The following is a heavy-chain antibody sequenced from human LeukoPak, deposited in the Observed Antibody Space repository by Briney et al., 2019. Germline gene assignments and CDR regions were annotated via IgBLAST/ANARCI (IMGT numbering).Heavy chain of an antibody. J-gene: IGHJ4*02. Sequence: GGSLRLSCAASGFTFSTYWMDWVRQAPGKGLEWVADIKEDGSEKYYEDSVKGRFTISRDNAKNSLYLQMNSLRAEDTAVYYCARNVGWFRFDYWGQGTLVTVSS. D-gene: IGHD2-15*01. CDR2: IKEDGSEK. CDR1: GFTFSTYW. CDR3: ARNVGWFRFDY. V-gene: IGHV3-7*03.